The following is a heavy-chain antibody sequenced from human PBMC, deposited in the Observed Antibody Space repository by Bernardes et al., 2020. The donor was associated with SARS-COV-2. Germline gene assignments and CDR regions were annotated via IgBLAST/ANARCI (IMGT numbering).Heavy chain of an antibody. CDR2: IYPGDSDT. V-gene: IGHV5-51*01. CDR3: AASRGYCSGGSCYHDAFDI. J-gene: IGHJ3*02. CDR1: GYSLTSYW. Sequence: GESLKIYCKGYGYSLTSYWSGWVRQMPGKGLEWMGTIYPGDSDTRYSPSFQGQVTISADKSISTAYLQWSSLKASDTAMYYCAASRGYCSGGSCYHDAFDICGQGTMVTFSS. D-gene: IGHD2-15*01.